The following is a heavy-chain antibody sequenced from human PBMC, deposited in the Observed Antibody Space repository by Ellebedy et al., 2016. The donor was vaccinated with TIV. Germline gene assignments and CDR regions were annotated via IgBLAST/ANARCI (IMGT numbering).Heavy chain of an antibody. CDR1: GYTFISYY. D-gene: IGHD1-14*01. V-gene: IGHV1-46*01. Sequence: AASVKVSCKASGYTFISYYMHWVRQAPGQGLEWMGIINPSGASTRYAQKSQGRVTMTRDTSTSTVYMELSSLRSDDTAMYYCARDRKGGDNYYYGMDVWGQGTTVTVSS. CDR3: ARDRKGGDNYYYGMDV. J-gene: IGHJ6*02. CDR2: INPSGAST.